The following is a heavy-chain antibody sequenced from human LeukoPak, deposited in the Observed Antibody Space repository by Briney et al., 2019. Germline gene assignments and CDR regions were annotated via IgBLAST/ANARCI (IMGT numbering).Heavy chain of an antibody. V-gene: IGHV1-69*13. Sequence: SVKVSCKASGGTFSSYAISWVRQAPGQGLEWMGGIIPIFGTANYAQKFQGRVTITADESTSTAYMELSSLRSEDTAVYYCAREHSWSRDCSSTSCYPYYYYYMDVWGKGTTVTVSS. CDR2: IIPIFGTA. D-gene: IGHD2-2*01. CDR3: AREHSWSRDCSSTSCYPYYYYYMDV. CDR1: GGTFSSYA. J-gene: IGHJ6*03.